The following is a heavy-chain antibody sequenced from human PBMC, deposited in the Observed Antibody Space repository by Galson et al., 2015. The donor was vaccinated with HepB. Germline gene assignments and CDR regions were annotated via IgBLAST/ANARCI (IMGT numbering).Heavy chain of an antibody. Sequence: SETLSLTCTVSGGSISSSSYYWGWIRQPPGKGLEWIGSIYYSGSTYYNPSLKSRVTISVDTSKNQFSLKLSSVTAADTAVYYCASLDSSSWYGVDYWGQGTLVTVSS. CDR2: IYYSGST. D-gene: IGHD6-13*01. CDR3: ASLDSSSWYGVDY. CDR1: GGSISSSSYY. J-gene: IGHJ4*02. V-gene: IGHV4-39*01.